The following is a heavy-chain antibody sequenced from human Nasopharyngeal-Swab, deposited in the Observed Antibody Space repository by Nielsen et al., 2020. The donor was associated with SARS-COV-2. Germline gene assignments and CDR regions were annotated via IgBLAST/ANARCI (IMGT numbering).Heavy chain of an antibody. J-gene: IGHJ4*02. D-gene: IGHD3-22*01. Sequence: VRQMPGKGLEWMGIINPSGDTASYAQKFQGRVTITADKSTSTAYMELSSLRSEDTAVYYCASGAEDYDSSGYYPYFYYWGQGTLVTVSS. CDR2: INPSGDTA. CDR3: ASGAEDYDSSGYYPYFYY. V-gene: IGHV1-46*01.